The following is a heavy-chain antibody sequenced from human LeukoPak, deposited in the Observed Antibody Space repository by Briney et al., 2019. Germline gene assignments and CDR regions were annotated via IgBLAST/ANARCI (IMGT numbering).Heavy chain of an antibody. V-gene: IGHV3-64D*06. D-gene: IGHD1-26*01. Sequence: PGGSLRLSCAASGFTFSSYAMHWVRQAPGKGLEFVSPISSDGGSTYYVDSVKGRFTISRDNSKNTLYLQMSSLRAEDTAVYYCVRGSGNYYLDYWGQGTLVTVSS. J-gene: IGHJ4*02. CDR2: ISSDGGST. CDR3: VRGSGNYYLDY. CDR1: GFTFSSYA.